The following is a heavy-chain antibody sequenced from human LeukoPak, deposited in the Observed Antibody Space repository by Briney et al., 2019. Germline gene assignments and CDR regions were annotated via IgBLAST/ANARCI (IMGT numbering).Heavy chain of an antibody. Sequence: WASVKVSCKASGGTFSSYAISWVRQAPGQGLEWMGRIIPIFGTANYAQKFQGRVTITTDESTSTAYMELSSLRSEDTAVYYCARDRGYGDYGPFDYWGQGTLVTVSS. CDR1: GGTFSSYA. CDR3: ARDRGYGDYGPFDY. D-gene: IGHD4-17*01. V-gene: IGHV1-69*05. J-gene: IGHJ4*02. CDR2: IIPIFGTA.